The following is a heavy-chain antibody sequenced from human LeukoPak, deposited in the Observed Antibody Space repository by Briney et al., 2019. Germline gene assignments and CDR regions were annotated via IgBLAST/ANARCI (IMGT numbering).Heavy chain of an antibody. D-gene: IGHD3-22*01. V-gene: IGHV1-69*04. CDR1: GGTFSSYA. J-gene: IGHJ4*02. CDR2: IIPILGIA. Sequence: VASVKVSCKASGGTFSSYAISWVRQAPGQGLEWMGRIIPILGIANYAQKFQGRVTITADKSTSTAYMELSSLRSEDTAVYYCARDQARAYYYDSSGWNYFDYWGQGTLVTVSS. CDR3: ARDQARAYYYDSSGWNYFDY.